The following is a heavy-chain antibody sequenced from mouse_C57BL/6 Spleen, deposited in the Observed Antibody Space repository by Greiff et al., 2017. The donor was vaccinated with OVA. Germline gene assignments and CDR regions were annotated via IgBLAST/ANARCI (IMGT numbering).Heavy chain of an antibody. CDR3: ALDDYDGDYYAMDY. V-gene: IGHV1-52*01. Sequence: QVQLQQPGAALVRPGSSVKLSCKAPGYTFPSSWLPWVKQRPIQGLEWIGNIDPSDSETHYNQKFKDKATLTVDKSSSTAYMQLSSLTSEDSAVYYCALDDYDGDYYAMDYWGQGTSVTVSS. D-gene: IGHD2-4*01. J-gene: IGHJ4*01. CDR2: IDPSDSET. CDR1: GYTFPSSW.